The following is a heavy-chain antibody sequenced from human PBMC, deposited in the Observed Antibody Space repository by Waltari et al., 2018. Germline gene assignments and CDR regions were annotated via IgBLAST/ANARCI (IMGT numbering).Heavy chain of an antibody. V-gene: IGHV3-21*01. CDR2: CSSSSSYI. J-gene: IGHJ4*02. D-gene: IGHD2-8*01. CDR3: AREGQYGALDY. CDR1: GFTFSSYS. Sequence: EVQLVESGGGLVKPGGSLRLPCAASGFTFSSYSMNWVRQAPGKGLEWVSPCSSSSSYIYYADSVKGRFTSSRDNAKNSLSLPMHSRRAEDTAVYYCAREGQYGALDYWGQGTLVTVSS.